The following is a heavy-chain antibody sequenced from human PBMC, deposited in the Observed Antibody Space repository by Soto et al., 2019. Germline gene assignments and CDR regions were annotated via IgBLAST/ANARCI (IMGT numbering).Heavy chain of an antibody. J-gene: IGHJ4*02. CDR2: IYFNGST. D-gene: IGHD3-10*01. Sequence: PSETLSLTCTVSGGSISSGGHYWNWVRQHPGKGLEWIGYIYFNGSTYYNPSLKSRVTISLDTSKSQFSLKLSSVTAADTAVYYCARVTRITLIRGVPDYWGQGTLVTVSS. CDR3: ARVTRITLIRGVPDY. CDR1: GGSISSGGHY. V-gene: IGHV4-31*03.